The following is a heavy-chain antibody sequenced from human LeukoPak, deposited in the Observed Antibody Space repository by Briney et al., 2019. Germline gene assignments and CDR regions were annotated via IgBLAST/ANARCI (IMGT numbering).Heavy chain of an antibody. CDR1: GGSISSYY. CDR3: ARHRSAAGPTYYYYYGMDV. CDR2: IYTSGST. V-gene: IGHV4-4*07. Sequence: SETLSLTCTVSGGSISSYYWSWIRQPAGKGLEWIGRIYTSGSTNYNPSLKSRVTMSVDTSKNQFSLKLSSVTAADTAVYYCARHRSAAGPTYYYYYGMDVWGQGTTVTVSS. D-gene: IGHD6-13*01. J-gene: IGHJ6*02.